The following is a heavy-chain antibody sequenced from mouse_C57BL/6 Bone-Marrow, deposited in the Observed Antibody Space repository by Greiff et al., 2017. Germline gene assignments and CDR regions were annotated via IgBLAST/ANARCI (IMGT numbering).Heavy chain of an antibody. CDR1: GFTFSSYG. CDR2: ISSCGSYT. D-gene: IGHD2-2*01. V-gene: IGHV5-6*01. CDR3: AIRGYGYVPWFAY. J-gene: IGHJ3*01. Sequence: EVQGVESGGDLVKPGGSLKLSCAASGFTFSSYGMSWVRQTPDKRLEWVATISSCGSYTYYPDSVKGRFTISRDNAKNTLYLQMSSLKSEDTAMYYCAIRGYGYVPWFAYWGQGTLVTVSA.